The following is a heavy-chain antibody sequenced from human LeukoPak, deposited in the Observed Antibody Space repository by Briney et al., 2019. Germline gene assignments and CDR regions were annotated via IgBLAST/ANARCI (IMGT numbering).Heavy chain of an antibody. CDR1: GYTFTGYY. J-gene: IGHJ4*02. Sequence: ASVKVSCKASGYTFTGYYMHWVRQAPGQGLEWMGWINPNSGGTNYAQKFQGWVTMTRDTYISTAYMELSRLRSDDTAVYYCAKARGGSGYDSCFDYWGQGTLVAVSS. CDR2: INPNSGGT. D-gene: IGHD5-12*01. V-gene: IGHV1-2*04. CDR3: AKARGGSGYDSCFDY.